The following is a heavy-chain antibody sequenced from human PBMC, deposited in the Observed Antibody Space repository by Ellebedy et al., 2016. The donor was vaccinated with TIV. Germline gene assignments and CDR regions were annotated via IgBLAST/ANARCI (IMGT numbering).Heavy chain of an antibody. CDR3: ARGWTNFDY. J-gene: IGHJ4*02. CDR2: TYYRSKWYS. D-gene: IGHD2-15*01. Sequence: LRLSCAISGDSVSSNSAAWNWIRQSPSRGLEWLGRTYYRSKWYSDYAVSVKSRITFNPDTAKNQFSLQLNSVTPEDTALYFCARGWTNFDYWGQGTLVTVSS. CDR1: GDSVSSNSAA. V-gene: IGHV6-1*01.